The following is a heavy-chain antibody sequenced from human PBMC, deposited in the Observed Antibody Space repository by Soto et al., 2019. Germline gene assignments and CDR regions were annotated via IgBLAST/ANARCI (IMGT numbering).Heavy chain of an antibody. Sequence: PGGSLRLSCTASGFTFGDYAMSWVRQAPGKGLEWVGFIRSKAYGGTTEYAASVKGRFTISRDDSKSIAYLQMNSLKTEDTAVYYCTRDLMGGPIWYYYYGMDVWGQGTTVTVSS. CDR2: IRSKAYGGTT. CDR3: TRDLMGGPIWYYYYGMDV. J-gene: IGHJ6*02. CDR1: GFTFGDYA. V-gene: IGHV3-49*04. D-gene: IGHD3-16*01.